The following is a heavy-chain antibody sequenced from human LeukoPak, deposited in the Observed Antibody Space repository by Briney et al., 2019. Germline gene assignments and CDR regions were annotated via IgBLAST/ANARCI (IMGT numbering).Heavy chain of an antibody. CDR2: ISAYNGNT. CDR3: ARSRAASRLLWFGGNNY. V-gene: IGHV1-18*01. CDR1: GYTFTSYG. D-gene: IGHD3-10*01. Sequence: ASVKVSCKASGYTFTSYGISWVRQAPGQGLEWMGWISAYNGNTNYAQKLQGRVTMTTDTSTSTAYMELRSLRSDDTAVYYCARSRAASRLLWFGGNNYWGQGTLVTVSS. J-gene: IGHJ4*02.